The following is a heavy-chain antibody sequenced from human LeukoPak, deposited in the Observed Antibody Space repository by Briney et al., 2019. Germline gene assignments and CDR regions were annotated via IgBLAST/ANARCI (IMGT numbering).Heavy chain of an antibody. CDR2: IWYDGSNK. J-gene: IGHJ4*02. V-gene: IGHV3-33*01. CDR1: GFTFSSYG. D-gene: IGHD5-12*01. CDR3: AREGPRGYSGYDPLFDY. Sequence: GRSLRLSCAASGFTFSSYGMHWVRQAPGEGLEWVAVIWYDGSNKYYADSVKGRFTISRDNSKNTLYLQMNSLRAEDTAVYYCAREGPRGYSGYDPLFDYWGQGTLVTVSS.